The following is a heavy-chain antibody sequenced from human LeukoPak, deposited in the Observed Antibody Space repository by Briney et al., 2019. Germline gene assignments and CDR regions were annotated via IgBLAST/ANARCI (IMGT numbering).Heavy chain of an antibody. CDR3: ARSEVLLWFGELGGY. D-gene: IGHD3-10*01. Sequence: VASVKVSCKASGYTFTSYGISWVRQAPGQGLEWMGWISAYNGNTNYAQKLQGRVAMTTDTSTGTAYMELRSLRSDDTAVYYCARSEVLLWFGELGGYWGQGTLVTVSS. J-gene: IGHJ4*02. CDR1: GYTFTSYG. CDR2: ISAYNGNT. V-gene: IGHV1-18*01.